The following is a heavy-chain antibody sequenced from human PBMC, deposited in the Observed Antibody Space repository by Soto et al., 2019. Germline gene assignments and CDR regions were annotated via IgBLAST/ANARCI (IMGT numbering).Heavy chain of an antibody. CDR3: ARDLDYGGNPEASDV. CDR2: IYYSGST. CDR1: GGSISSYY. D-gene: IGHD4-17*01. J-gene: IGHJ3*01. V-gene: IGHV4-59*01. Sequence: SETLSLTCTVSGGSISSYYWSWIRQPPGKGLEWIGYIYYSGSTNYNPSLKSRVTISVDTSKNQFSLKLSSVTAADTAVYYCARDLDYGGNPEASDVWGQGTMVTVSS.